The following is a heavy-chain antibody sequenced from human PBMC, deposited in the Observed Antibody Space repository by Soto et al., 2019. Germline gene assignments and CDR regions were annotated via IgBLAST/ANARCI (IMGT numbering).Heavy chain of an antibody. Sequence: QVQLVQSGAEVKKPGSSVKVSCKASGGTFSSYAISWVRQAPGQGLEWMGGIIPIFGTANYAQKFQGRVTITADESPSTAYMYLSSLRSEDTGVYYCASCGWYNAFDIWGQGAMVTVCS. D-gene: IGHD6-19*01. CDR2: IIPIFGTA. J-gene: IGHJ3*02. CDR3: ASCGWYNAFDI. CDR1: GGTFSSYA. V-gene: IGHV1-69*01.